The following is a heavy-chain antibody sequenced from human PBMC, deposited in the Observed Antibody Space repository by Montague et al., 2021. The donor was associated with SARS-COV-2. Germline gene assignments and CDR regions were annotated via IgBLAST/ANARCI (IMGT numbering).Heavy chain of an antibody. D-gene: IGHD3-22*01. CDR2: FYSGGSST. CDR1: GFTFSSYA. V-gene: IGHV3-23*03. J-gene: IGHJ4*02. CDR3: AKSRGIRYDSSGYYYPLDH. Sequence: SLRLSCAASGFTFSSYAMSWVRQAPGKGLEWVSVFYSGGSSTYYADSVKGRFTISRDNSKNTLYLQMNSLRAEDTAVYYCAKSRGIRYDSSGYYYPLDHWGQGTLVTVSS.